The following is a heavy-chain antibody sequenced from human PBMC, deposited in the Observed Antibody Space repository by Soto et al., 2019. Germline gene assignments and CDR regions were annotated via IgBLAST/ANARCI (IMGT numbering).Heavy chain of an antibody. J-gene: IGHJ6*02. D-gene: IGHD2-2*01. CDR2: IIPISDTK. V-gene: IGHV1-69*01. Sequence: QVQLVQSGAEVKKPGSSVKVSCKASGGTFSSYAISWVRQAPGQGLEWMGGIIPISDTKTYAQKSQGRVTITADESTSTAYMELSRRRSEDTAVYYCASSQGSSTSLEIYYYYYYGMDVWGQGTTVTVSS. CDR1: GGTFSSYA. CDR3: ASSQGSSTSLEIYYYYYYGMDV.